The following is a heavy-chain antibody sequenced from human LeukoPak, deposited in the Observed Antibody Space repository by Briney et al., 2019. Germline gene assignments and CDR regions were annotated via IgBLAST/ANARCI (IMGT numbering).Heavy chain of an antibody. Sequence: SETLSLTCTVSGGSTSSTSYYWGWIRQPPGKGLEWIGSIYYYSGSTYYNPSLKSRVTISVDTSKNQFSLKLTSVTAADTAVYYCARWSYGSGIYWGQGTLVTVSS. CDR1: GGSTSSTSYY. J-gene: IGHJ4*02. CDR3: ARWSYGSGIY. V-gene: IGHV4-39*01. D-gene: IGHD3-10*01. CDR2: IYYYSGST.